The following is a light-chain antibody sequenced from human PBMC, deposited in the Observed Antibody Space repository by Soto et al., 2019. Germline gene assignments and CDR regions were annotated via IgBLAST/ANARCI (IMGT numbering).Light chain of an antibody. CDR1: SSNIGAGYD. Sequence: QSVLTQPPSVSGAPGQRVTISCTGSSSNIGAGYDVHWYQQLPGTAPKLLIYGHSNRPSGVPDRFSGSKSGTSASLAITGLQAEDEADYYGQSYDSSLSGYVVFGGGTKLTVL. CDR2: GHS. J-gene: IGLJ2*01. CDR3: QSYDSSLSGYVV. V-gene: IGLV1-40*01.